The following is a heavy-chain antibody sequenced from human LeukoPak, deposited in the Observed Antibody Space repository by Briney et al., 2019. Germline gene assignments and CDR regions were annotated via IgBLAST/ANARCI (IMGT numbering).Heavy chain of an antibody. D-gene: IGHD5-18*01. V-gene: IGHV1-46*01. CDR2: INPSGGSA. Sequence: AASVKVSCKASGYTFSRYYMHWVRQAPGQGLEWMGIINPSGGSASTAQRFRGRVTMTMTRDTSTSTVYMELSSLRSEDTAVYYCAREGEDTAMAPDYWGQGTLVTVSS. J-gene: IGHJ4*02. CDR1: GYTFSRYY. CDR3: AREGEDTAMAPDY.